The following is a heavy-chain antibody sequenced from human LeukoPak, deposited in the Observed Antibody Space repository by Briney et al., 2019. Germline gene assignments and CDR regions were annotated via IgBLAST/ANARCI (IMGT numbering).Heavy chain of an antibody. CDR1: GGSISSGDYY. V-gene: IGHV4-39*02. CDR3: ARDRQEWEVWDGSFDY. J-gene: IGHJ4*02. Sequence: SETLSLTCTVSGGSISSGDYYWSWIRQPPGTGLEWIGSIYDSGSTYYNPSLKSRVTISVDTSKNQFSLKLNSVTAADTAVYYCARDRQEWEVWDGSFDYWGQGTLVTVSS. CDR2: IYDSGST. D-gene: IGHD1-26*01.